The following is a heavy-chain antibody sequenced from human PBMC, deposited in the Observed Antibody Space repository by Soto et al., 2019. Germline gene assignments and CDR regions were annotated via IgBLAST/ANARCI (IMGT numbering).Heavy chain of an antibody. D-gene: IGHD6-19*01. Sequence: EVQLVQSGAEVKTPGASLKISCKGSGYSFTSYWIGWVRQMPGKGLEWMGIIYPGDSDTRYSPSFQGQVTISVDKSISTAYLQWSSLKASDTAMYYCARLPPFGTLYSSGWFDYWGQGTLVTVSS. CDR1: GYSFTSYW. V-gene: IGHV5-51*03. CDR3: ARLPPFGTLYSSGWFDY. J-gene: IGHJ4*02. CDR2: IYPGDSDT.